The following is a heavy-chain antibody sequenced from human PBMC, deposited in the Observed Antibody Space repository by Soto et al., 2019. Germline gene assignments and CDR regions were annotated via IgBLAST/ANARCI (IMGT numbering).Heavy chain of an antibody. CDR3: ANHMVPYSGYDPMMTYYFDY. V-gene: IGHV3-23*01. Sequence: GGSLRLSCAASGFTFSSYAMSWVRQAPGKGLEWVSAISGSGGSTYYADSVKGRFTISRDNSKNTLYLQMNSLRAEDTAVYYCANHMVPYSGYDPMMTYYFDYWGQGTLVTVSS. D-gene: IGHD5-12*01. CDR2: ISGSGGST. CDR1: GFTFSSYA. J-gene: IGHJ4*02.